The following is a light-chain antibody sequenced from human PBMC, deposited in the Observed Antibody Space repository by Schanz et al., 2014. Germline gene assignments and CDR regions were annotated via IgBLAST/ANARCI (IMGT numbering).Light chain of an antibody. V-gene: IGKV3-20*01. J-gene: IGKJ2*01. CDR1: QIVSTSY. CDR2: GAS. Sequence: EIVLTQSPGTLSLSPGERATLFCRASQIVSTSYLAWYQQKPGQAPRILISGASSRAAGIPDRFSGSGSATDFTLTISSLEPEDFAVYYCQQYGDSLYTFGQGTKLEI. CDR3: QQYGDSLYT.